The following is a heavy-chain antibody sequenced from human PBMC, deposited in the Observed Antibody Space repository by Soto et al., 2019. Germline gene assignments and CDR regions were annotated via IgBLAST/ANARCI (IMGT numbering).Heavy chain of an antibody. CDR2: IIPILGIA. V-gene: IGHV1-69*02. CDR3: ASEYCGGDCYVRDYYGMDV. D-gene: IGHD2-21*02. J-gene: IGHJ6*02. CDR1: GGTFSSYT. Sequence: GASVKVSCKASGGTFSSYTISWVRQAPGQGLEWMGRIIPILGIANYAQKFQGRVTITADKSTSTAYMELSSLRSEDTAVYYCASEYCGGDCYVRDYYGMDVWGQGTTVTVSS.